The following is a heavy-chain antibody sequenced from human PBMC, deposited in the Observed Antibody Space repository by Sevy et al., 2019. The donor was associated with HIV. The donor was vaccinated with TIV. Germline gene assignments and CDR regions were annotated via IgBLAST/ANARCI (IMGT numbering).Heavy chain of an antibody. CDR2: ISSSGYI. CDR1: GFTFRTYN. V-gene: IGHV3-21*01. J-gene: IGHJ6*02. Sequence: GGSLRLSCAASGFTFRTYNMNWVRLAPGKGLEWVSFISSSGYIYYADSVKGRFTISRDNAKNSLYLQMNSLRAEDTAVYYCTRDKTILEGRYGMDVWGQGTTVTVSS. CDR3: TRDKTILEGRYGMDV. D-gene: IGHD3-3*01.